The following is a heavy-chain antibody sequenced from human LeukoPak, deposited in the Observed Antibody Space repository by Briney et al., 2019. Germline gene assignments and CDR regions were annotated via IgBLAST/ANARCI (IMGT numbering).Heavy chain of an antibody. CDR2: MRYDGSNK. D-gene: IGHD3-22*01. Sequence: GGSLRLSCAASGFTFSRFGMHWVRQAPGKGLEWVTLMRYDGSNKYYADSVKGRFTISRDNSKNTLYLQMNSLRAEDTAVYYCAKTYYYDSSAYYSFDYWGQGTLVTVSS. CDR1: GFTFSRFG. V-gene: IGHV3-30*02. J-gene: IGHJ4*02. CDR3: AKTYYYDSSAYYSFDY.